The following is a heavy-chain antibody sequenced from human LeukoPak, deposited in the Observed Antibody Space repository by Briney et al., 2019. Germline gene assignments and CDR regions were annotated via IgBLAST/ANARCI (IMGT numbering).Heavy chain of an antibody. CDR1: GFTLSSHW. V-gene: IGHV3-7*05. J-gene: IGHJ4*02. Sequence: PGGSLRLSCAVSGFTLSSHWMSWVRQAPGKGLEWVANIKQDGSEQYYVDSVRGRFTVSRDNAKNSLYLHMNSLRAEDTAIYYCARESAGGPDYWGQGTLVTVSS. CDR3: ARESAGGPDY. CDR2: IKQDGSEQ. D-gene: IGHD6-19*01.